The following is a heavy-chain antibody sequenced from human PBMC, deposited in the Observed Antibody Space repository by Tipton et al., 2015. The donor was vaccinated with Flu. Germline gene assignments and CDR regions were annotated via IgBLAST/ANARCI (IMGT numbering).Heavy chain of an antibody. Sequence: TLSLTCTVSGGSISSYYWSWIRQPPGKGLEWIGYIYYSGSTNYNPSLKSRVTISVDTSKNQFSLKLSSVTAADTAVYYCARVHPEGGFGEQPFDYWGQGTLVTVSS. V-gene: IGHV4-59*01. CDR3: ARVHPEGGFGEQPFDY. J-gene: IGHJ4*02. D-gene: IGHD3-10*01. CDR2: IYYSGST. CDR1: GGSISSYY.